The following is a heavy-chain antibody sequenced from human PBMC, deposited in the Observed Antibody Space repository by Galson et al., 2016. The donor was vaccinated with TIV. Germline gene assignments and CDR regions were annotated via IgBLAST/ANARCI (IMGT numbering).Heavy chain of an antibody. V-gene: IGHV4-4*02. D-gene: IGHD2-2*01. CDR1: GGSISSNNW. CDR2: VSHSGST. Sequence: ETLSLTCAVSGGSISSNNWWSWVRQAPGTGLEWIGEVSHSGSTNSNPSLKGRVLISIDKSKNHFSLKLSSVTAADTAVYYCAREIRSTHPRYYGMDVWGQGTTVTVSS. J-gene: IGHJ6*02. CDR3: AREIRSTHPRYYGMDV.